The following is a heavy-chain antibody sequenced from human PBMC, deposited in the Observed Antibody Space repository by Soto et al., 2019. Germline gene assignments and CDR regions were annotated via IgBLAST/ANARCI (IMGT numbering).Heavy chain of an antibody. V-gene: IGHV3-23*01. D-gene: IGHD3-3*01. CDR3: AKCPRYRLRFLDIMDV. CDR1: GFTFSSYA. CDR2: ISGSGGST. J-gene: IGHJ6*03. Sequence: GESLKISCAASGFTFSSYAMSWVRQAPGKGLEWVSAISGSGGSTYYADSVKGRFTISRDNSKNTLYLQMNSLRAEDTAVYYCAKCPRYRLRFLDIMDVWGKGTTVTVSS.